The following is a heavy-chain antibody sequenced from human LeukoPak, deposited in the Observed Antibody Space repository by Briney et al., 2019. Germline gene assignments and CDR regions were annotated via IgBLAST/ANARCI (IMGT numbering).Heavy chain of an antibody. Sequence: GGSLRLSRAASGFTFSSYSMNWVRQAPGKGLEWVSSISSSSSYIYYADSVKGRFTISRDNAKNSLYLQMNSLRGEDTAVYYCAKDSANTFDFWGQGTLVTVSS. CDR1: GFTFSSYS. CDR3: AKDSANTFDF. D-gene: IGHD3-10*01. V-gene: IGHV3-21*01. J-gene: IGHJ4*02. CDR2: ISSSSSYI.